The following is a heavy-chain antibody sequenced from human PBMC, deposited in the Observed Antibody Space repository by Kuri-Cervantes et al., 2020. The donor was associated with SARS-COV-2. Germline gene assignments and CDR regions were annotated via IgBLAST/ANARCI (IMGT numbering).Heavy chain of an antibody. Sequence: GESLKISCAASGFTFSSYWMHWVRQAPGKGLVWVSRINSDGSSTSYADSVKGRFTISRDNAKNTLYLQMNSLRAEDTAVYYCARDLAYDYVWGSYRSLDYWGQGTQVTVSS. D-gene: IGHD3-16*02. V-gene: IGHV3-74*01. CDR1: GFTFSSYW. CDR3: ARDLAYDYVWGSYRSLDY. J-gene: IGHJ4*02. CDR2: INSDGSST.